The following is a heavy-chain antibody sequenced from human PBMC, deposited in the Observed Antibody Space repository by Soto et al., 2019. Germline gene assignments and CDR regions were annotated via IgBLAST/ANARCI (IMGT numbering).Heavy chain of an antibody. CDR3: ARDRGIVVVPAAPPYYGMDV. CDR2: IIPIFGTA. CDR1: GGTFSSYA. D-gene: IGHD2-2*01. J-gene: IGHJ6*02. V-gene: IGHV1-69*06. Sequence: QVQLVQSGAEVKKPGSSVKVSCKASGGTFSSYAISWVRQAHGQGLEWMGGIIPIFGTANYAQKFQGRVTITADKSTSTAYMELSSLRSEDTAVYYCARDRGIVVVPAAPPYYGMDVWGQGTTVTVSS.